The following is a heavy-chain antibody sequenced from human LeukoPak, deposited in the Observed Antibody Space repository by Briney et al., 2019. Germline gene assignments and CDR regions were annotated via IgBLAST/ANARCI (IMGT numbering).Heavy chain of an antibody. CDR3: AKDTFLAYNSPDWFDP. Sequence: GGSLRLSCAASGFTFSSYAMSWVRQAPGKGLEWVSAISGSGGSTDYADSVKGRFTISRDNSKNTLYLQMNSLRAEDTAVYYCAKDTFLAYNSPDWFDPWGQGTLVTVSS. V-gene: IGHV3-23*01. CDR1: GFTFSSYA. CDR2: ISGSGGST. D-gene: IGHD6-13*01. J-gene: IGHJ5*02.